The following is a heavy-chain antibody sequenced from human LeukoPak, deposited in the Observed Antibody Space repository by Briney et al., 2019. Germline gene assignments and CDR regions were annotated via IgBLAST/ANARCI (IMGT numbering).Heavy chain of an antibody. CDR1: GYTFTGYY. V-gene: IGHV1-2*02. Sequence: ASVKVSCKASGYTFTGYYMHWVRQAPGQGLEWMGWIHPNSGGTNYAQKFQGRVTMTRDTSISTAYMELSRLRSDDTAVYYCALLFGESLLYSFDYWGQGTLVTVS. J-gene: IGHJ4*02. D-gene: IGHD3-10*01. CDR2: IHPNSGGT. CDR3: ALLFGESLLYSFDY.